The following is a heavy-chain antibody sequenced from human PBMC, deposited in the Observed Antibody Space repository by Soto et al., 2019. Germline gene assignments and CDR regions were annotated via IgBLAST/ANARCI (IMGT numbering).Heavy chain of an antibody. CDR3: AKDLGAARGRGSPLDY. D-gene: IGHD6-13*01. V-gene: IGHV3-30*18. J-gene: IGHJ4*02. Sequence: QVQLVESGGGVVQPGGSLRVSCAASGFSFSSYAMHWVRQAPGKGLERVAGISYDGSDKHYADSVKGRFAISRDNSKNTQYLQMNSLGAEDTAVYHCAKDLGAARGRGSPLDYWGKGTLVTVSS. CDR2: ISYDGSDK. CDR1: GFSFSSYA.